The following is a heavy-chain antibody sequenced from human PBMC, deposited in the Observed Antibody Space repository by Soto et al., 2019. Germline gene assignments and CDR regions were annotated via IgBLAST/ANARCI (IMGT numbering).Heavy chain of an antibody. CDR3: ARDQEPFDYYGSGSYDLDY. Sequence: GGSLRLSCAASGFTFSSYSMNWVRQAPGKGLEWVSSISSSSSYIYYADSVKGRFTISRDNAKNSLYLQMNSLRAEDTAVYYCARDQEPFDYYGSGSYDLDYWGQRTLVTVSS. CDR2: ISSSSSYI. J-gene: IGHJ4*02. V-gene: IGHV3-21*01. D-gene: IGHD3-10*01. CDR1: GFTFSSYS.